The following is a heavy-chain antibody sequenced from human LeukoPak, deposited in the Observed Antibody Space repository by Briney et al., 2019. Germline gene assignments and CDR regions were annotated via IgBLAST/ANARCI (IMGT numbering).Heavy chain of an antibody. J-gene: IGHJ4*02. Sequence: GGSLRLSCAASGFTFSTYAMSWVRQAPGKGPQWVSFICGSGARTYYADSVKGRFTIPRDNPKHTLYLQMSSLRAEDTAAYYCAKAISEYGGYDHYFDSWGQGTLVTVSS. CDR2: ICGSGART. CDR3: AKAISEYGGYDHYFDS. V-gene: IGHV3-23*01. D-gene: IGHD5-12*01. CDR1: GFTFSTYA.